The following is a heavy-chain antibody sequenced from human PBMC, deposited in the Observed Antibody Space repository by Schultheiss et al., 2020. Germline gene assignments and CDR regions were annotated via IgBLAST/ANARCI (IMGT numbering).Heavy chain of an antibody. J-gene: IGHJ4*02. CDR3: ARDREDIVVVPAATLGD. D-gene: IGHD2-2*01. CDR2: IKQDGSEK. V-gene: IGHV3-7*01. CDR1: GFTFSSYW. Sequence: GGSLRLSCAASGFTFSSYWMSWVRQAPGKGLEWVANIKQDGSEKYYADSVKGRFTISRDNSKNTLYLQMNSLRAEDTAVYYCARDREDIVVVPAATLGDWGQGTLVTV.